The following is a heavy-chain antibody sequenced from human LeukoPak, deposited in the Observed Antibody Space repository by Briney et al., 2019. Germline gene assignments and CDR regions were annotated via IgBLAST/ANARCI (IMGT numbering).Heavy chain of an antibody. Sequence: GGSLRLSCAASGFTFSTYSINWVRQAPGKGLEWVSYISSDSSSIYYADSVKGRFTISRDNAKNSLYLQMNSLRDEGTAVYYCARSFYSSGSYYKYGMDVWGQGTTVTVSS. J-gene: IGHJ6*02. CDR2: ISSDSSSI. CDR1: GFTFSTYS. CDR3: ARSFYSSGSYYKYGMDV. D-gene: IGHD3-10*01. V-gene: IGHV3-48*02.